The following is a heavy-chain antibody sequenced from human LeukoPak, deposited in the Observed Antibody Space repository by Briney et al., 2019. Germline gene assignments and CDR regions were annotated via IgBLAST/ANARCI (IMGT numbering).Heavy chain of an antibody. CDR3: ARDRDITMDY. CDR1: GFTFSNYG. J-gene: IGHJ4*02. CDR2: ISFSSTYI. D-gene: IGHD3-10*01. V-gene: IGHV3-21*01. Sequence: PGGSLRLSCAASGFTFSNYGMHWVRQAPGKGLEWVSSISFSSTYIYYSDSVKGRFTISRDNAKNSLYLQMNSLRAEDTAVYYCARDRDITMDYWGQGTLVTVSS.